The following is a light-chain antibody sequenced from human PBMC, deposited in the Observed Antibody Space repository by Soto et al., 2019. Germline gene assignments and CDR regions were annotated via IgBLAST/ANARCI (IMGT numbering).Light chain of an antibody. CDR2: GDN. Sequence: QSVLTQPPSVSGAPGQRITISCTGSSPNIGAGYDVHWYRQLPGTAPKLLIYGDNNRPSGVPDRFSGSKSGTSASLAITGLQPEDEADYYCQSYDSSLSRLFGTGTKVTVL. V-gene: IGLV1-40*01. CDR1: SPNIGAGYD. J-gene: IGLJ1*01. CDR3: QSYDSSLSRL.